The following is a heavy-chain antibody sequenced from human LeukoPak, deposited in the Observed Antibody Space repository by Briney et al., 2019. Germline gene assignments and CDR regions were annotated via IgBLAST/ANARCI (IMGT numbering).Heavy chain of an antibody. CDR1: GLIFSNHG. CDR3: GTSGRYFGSGSFSSDYYFYNMDV. V-gene: IGHV3-33*01. D-gene: IGHD3-10*01. Sequence: GRSLRLSCAASGLIFSNHGMHWVRQAPGKGLEWVAVIWYDGSEKYYADSVKGRFTISRDNSKNTLYLQMNSLRAEDTALYYCGTSGRYFGSGSFSSDYYFYNMDVWGKGTTVTVSS. CDR2: IWYDGSEK. J-gene: IGHJ6*03.